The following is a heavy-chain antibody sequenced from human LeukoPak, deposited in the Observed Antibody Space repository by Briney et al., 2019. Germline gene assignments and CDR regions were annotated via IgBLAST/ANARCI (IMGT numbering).Heavy chain of an antibody. D-gene: IGHD3-10*01. Sequence: GGSLRLSCAASGFTFDDYVMHWARQAPGKGLGWVSSISWNSGRIDYADFVKGRFTVSRDNAKNSLHLQLNSLRAEDTALYYCAKDGNGYYGSGSPFDYWGQGTLVTVSS. CDR1: GFTFDDYV. CDR2: ISWNSGRI. CDR3: AKDGNGYYGSGSPFDY. V-gene: IGHV3-9*01. J-gene: IGHJ4*02.